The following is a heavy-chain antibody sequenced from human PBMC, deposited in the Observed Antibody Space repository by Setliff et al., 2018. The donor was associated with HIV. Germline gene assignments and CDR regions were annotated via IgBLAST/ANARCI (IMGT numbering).Heavy chain of an antibody. CDR3: ARDAAAPAAIEGAFDI. CDR1: GFTFSSYS. V-gene: IGHV3-20*04. CDR2: INWNGGST. D-gene: IGHD2-2*02. J-gene: IGHJ3*02. Sequence: GGSLRLSCAASGFTFSSYSMNWVRQAPGKGLEWVSGINWNGGSTGYADSVKGRFTISRDNTKNSLYLQLNSLRAEDTAVYYCARDAAAPAAIEGAFDIWGQGTMVTVSS.